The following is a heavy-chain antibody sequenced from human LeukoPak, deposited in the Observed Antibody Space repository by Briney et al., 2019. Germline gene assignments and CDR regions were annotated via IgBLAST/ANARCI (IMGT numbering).Heavy chain of an antibody. Sequence: GGSLRLSCAASGFTFSSYSMNWVRQAPGKGLEWVSYISSSSSTIYYADSVKGRFTISRDNAKNSLYLQMNSLRDEDTAVYYCARGIDILTGYPSPFDYWGQGTLVTVSS. D-gene: IGHD3-9*01. CDR3: ARGIDILTGYPSPFDY. V-gene: IGHV3-48*02. CDR2: ISSSSSTI. CDR1: GFTFSSYS. J-gene: IGHJ4*02.